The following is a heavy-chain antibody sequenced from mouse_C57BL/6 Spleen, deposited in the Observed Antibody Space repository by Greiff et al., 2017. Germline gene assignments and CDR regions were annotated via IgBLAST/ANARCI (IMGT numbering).Heavy chain of an antibody. CDR2: IDPSDSYT. V-gene: IGHV1-50*01. D-gene: IGHD1-1*01. J-gene: IGHJ2*01. CDR1: GYTFTSYW. Sequence: QVQLKQPGAELVKPGASVKLSCKASGYTFTSYWMQWVKQRPGQGLEWIGEIDPSDSYTNYNQKFKGKATLPVDTSSSTAYMQLSSLTSDDSAVYYCARRYYGSSRYFVYWGQGTTLTVSS. CDR3: ARRYYGSSRYFVY.